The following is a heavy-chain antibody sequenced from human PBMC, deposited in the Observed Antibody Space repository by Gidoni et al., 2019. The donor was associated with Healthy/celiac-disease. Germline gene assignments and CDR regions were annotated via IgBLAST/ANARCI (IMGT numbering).Heavy chain of an antibody. V-gene: IGHV3-66*01. CDR1: GFPVRSNY. J-gene: IGHJ5*02. CDR2: IYSGGST. CDR3: ARALNPGGYGDWFDP. D-gene: IGHD5-12*01. Sequence: EVQLVESGGGLVQPGGSLRLSCAPSGFPVRSNYMRWVRQAPGKGLEWVSVIYSGGSTYYADSVKGRFTISRDNSKNTLYLQMNSLRAEDTAVYYCARALNPGGYGDWFDPWGQGTLVTVSS.